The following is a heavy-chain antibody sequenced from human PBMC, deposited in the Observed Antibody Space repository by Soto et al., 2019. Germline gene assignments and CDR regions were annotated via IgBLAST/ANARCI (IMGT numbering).Heavy chain of an antibody. Sequence: SETLSLTCAVSGGSFTSNNWWTWVRQPPGQGLEWIGEIYRTGSTNYNPSLKSRVTISLDKSENQLSLKVTSLTAADTAVYYCASRDPGTSVDYWGQGTLVTVSS. D-gene: IGHD1-7*01. J-gene: IGHJ4*02. CDR3: ASRDPGTSVDY. V-gene: IGHV4-4*02. CDR2: IYRTGST. CDR1: GGSFTSNNW.